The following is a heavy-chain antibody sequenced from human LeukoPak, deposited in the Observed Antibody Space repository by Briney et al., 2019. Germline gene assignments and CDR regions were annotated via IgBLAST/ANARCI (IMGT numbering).Heavy chain of an antibody. D-gene: IGHD5-12*01. CDR3: AVIVATMRSWFDP. CDR1: GGSFSGYY. V-gene: IGHV4-34*01. J-gene: IGHJ5*02. CDR2: INHSGST. Sequence: SETLSLTCAVYGGSFSGYYWSWIRQPPGKGLEWIGEINHSGSTNYNPSLKSRVTISVDTSKNQFSLKLSSVTAADTAVYYCAVIVATMRSWFDPWGQGTLVTVSS.